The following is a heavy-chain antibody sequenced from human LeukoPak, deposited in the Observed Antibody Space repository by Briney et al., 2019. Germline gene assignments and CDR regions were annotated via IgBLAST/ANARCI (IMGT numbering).Heavy chain of an antibody. D-gene: IGHD6-19*01. V-gene: IGHV4-34*01. CDR3: ARRFWDTSGWYFDY. CDR1: GGSFSDYY. J-gene: IGHJ4*02. Sequence: SETLSLTCAVYGGSFSDYYWTWVRQPPGKGLEWMGEINNSGNTNYNPSLKCRVTISVDTSKTQFSLKLTSGTAADTAVYYCARRFWDTSGWYFDYWGEGRLVIVSS. CDR2: INNSGNT.